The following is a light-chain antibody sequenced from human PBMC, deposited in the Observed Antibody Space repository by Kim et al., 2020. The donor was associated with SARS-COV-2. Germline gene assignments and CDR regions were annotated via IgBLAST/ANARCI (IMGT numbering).Light chain of an antibody. CDR3: QQRATGAT. J-gene: IGKJ4*01. CDR2: DAS. Sequence: SLSPGERATLSCRASQSVSSYLAWYQQKPGQAPRLLIYDASNRATGIPARFSGSGSGTDFTLTISSLEPEDFAVYYCQQRATGATFGGGTKVDIK. V-gene: IGKV3-11*01. CDR1: QSVSSY.